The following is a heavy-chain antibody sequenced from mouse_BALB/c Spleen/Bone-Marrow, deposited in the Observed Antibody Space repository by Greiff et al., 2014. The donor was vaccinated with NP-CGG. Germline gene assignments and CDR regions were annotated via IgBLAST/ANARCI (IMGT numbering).Heavy chain of an antibody. CDR2: INPYNDDT. J-gene: IGHJ4*01. CDR3: ARLGLRLAMDY. CDR1: GYSFTGYT. Sequence: EVKLMESGPELVKPGASMKISCKASGYSFTGYTINWVKQSHGKHLEWIGLINPYNDDTNYNQKFKGKATLTVDTSSNTAYMELVSLTSEDFAVNYGARLGLRLAMDYWGQGTSVTVSS. D-gene: IGHD2-2*01. V-gene: IGHV1-37*01.